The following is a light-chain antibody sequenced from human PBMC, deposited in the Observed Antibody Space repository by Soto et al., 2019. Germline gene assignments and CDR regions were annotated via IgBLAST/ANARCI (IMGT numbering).Light chain of an antibody. J-gene: IGLJ2*01. CDR3: CSYAGSNTVL. CDR2: GNN. V-gene: IGLV1-40*01. Sequence: QSVLTQPPSVSGAPGQRVTISCTGSSSNIGTGYDVHWYQQLPGTAPKLLIYGNNNRPSGVPDRFSGSKSGTSASLAITGLQAEDEADYHCCSYAGSNTVLFGGGTKLTVL. CDR1: SSNIGTGYD.